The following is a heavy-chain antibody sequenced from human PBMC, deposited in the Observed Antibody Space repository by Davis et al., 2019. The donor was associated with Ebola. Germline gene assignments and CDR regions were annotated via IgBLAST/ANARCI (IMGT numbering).Heavy chain of an antibody. Sequence: AASVKVSCKASGYTFNLYGISWVRQAPGQGLEWMGWISAYNGNTNYAQRFQDRVTMTTDTSTNTAYMEVRSLRSDDTAAYYCARDREFPLYDSSGYSNWGQGTLVTVSS. J-gene: IGHJ4*02. D-gene: IGHD3-22*01. V-gene: IGHV1-18*01. CDR1: GYTFNLYG. CDR2: ISAYNGNT. CDR3: ARDREFPLYDSSGYSN.